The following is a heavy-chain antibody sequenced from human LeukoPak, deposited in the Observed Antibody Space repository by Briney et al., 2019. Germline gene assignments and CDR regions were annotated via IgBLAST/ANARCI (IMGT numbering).Heavy chain of an antibody. Sequence: SETLSLTCTVSGGSISSGSYYWGWIRQPPGKGLEWIGSIYHSGSTYYNPSLKSRVTISVDTSKNQFSLKLSSVTAADTAVYYCARERIAAANNWFDPWGQGTLVTVSS. D-gene: IGHD6-13*01. CDR3: ARERIAAANNWFDP. CDR2: IYHSGST. V-gene: IGHV4-39*07. CDR1: GGSISSGSYY. J-gene: IGHJ5*02.